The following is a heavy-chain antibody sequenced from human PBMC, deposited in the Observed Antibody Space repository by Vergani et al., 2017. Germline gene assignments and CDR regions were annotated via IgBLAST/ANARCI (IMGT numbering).Heavy chain of an antibody. J-gene: IGHJ4*02. Sequence: EVQLLESGGGLVQPGGSLRLSCAASGFTFSSYAMSWVRQAPGKGLEWVSAISGSGGSTYYADSVKGRFTISRDNAKNTLYLQMNSLRAEDTAVYYCAKSPSKQQLVLDYWGQGTLVTVSS. V-gene: IGHV3-23*01. CDR3: AKSPSKQQLVLDY. D-gene: IGHD6-13*01. CDR1: GFTFSSYA. CDR2: ISGSGGST.